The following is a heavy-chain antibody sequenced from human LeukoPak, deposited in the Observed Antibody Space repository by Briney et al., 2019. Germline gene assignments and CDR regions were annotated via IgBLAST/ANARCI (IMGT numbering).Heavy chain of an antibody. Sequence: PGGSLRLSCAASGFTFSSYAMSWVRQAPGKGLEWVSSISGSGGSTYYADSVKGRFTISRDNSKNTLYLQMNSLRAEDTAVYYCAKAGRSTYCSGGSCYSFWGQGTLVTVSS. CDR3: AKAGRSTYCSGGSCYSF. V-gene: IGHV3-23*01. CDR2: ISGSGGST. D-gene: IGHD2-15*01. J-gene: IGHJ4*02. CDR1: GFTFSSYA.